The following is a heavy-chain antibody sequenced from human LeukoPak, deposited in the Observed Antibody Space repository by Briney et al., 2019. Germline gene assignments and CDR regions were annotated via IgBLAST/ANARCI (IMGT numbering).Heavy chain of an antibody. V-gene: IGHV4-34*01. Sequence: SETLSLTCAVYGGSFSVYYWSWIRQPPGKGLEWIGEINHSGSTNYNPSLKSRVTISVDTSKNQFSLKLSSVTAADTAVYYCARRQWLVPFDYWGQGTLVTVSS. J-gene: IGHJ4*02. CDR1: GGSFSVYY. D-gene: IGHD6-19*01. CDR2: INHSGST. CDR3: ARRQWLVPFDY.